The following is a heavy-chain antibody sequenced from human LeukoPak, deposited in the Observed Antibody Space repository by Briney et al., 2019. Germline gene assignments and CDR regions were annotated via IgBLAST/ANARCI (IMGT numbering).Heavy chain of an antibody. CDR1: GFTVSNNY. CDR3: ARGILTGYYWFDY. J-gene: IGHJ4*01. V-gene: IGHV3-53*01. D-gene: IGHD3-9*01. CDR2: IHSGGTT. Sequence: GGSLRLSCAASGFTVSNNYVSWVRQAPGKRLEWVSIIHSGGTTYYADSVKGRFIISRDNSKNTVYLQMNSLRAEDTAIYYCARGILTGYYWFDYWGQGTLVTVSS.